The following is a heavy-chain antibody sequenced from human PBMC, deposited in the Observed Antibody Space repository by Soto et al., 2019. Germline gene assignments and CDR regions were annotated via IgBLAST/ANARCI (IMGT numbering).Heavy chain of an antibody. CDR3: ATLPNYYDSSGYYQKYNWFDP. J-gene: IGHJ5*02. CDR1: GYTLTELS. V-gene: IGHV1-24*01. D-gene: IGHD3-22*01. CDR2: FDPEDGET. Sequence: ASVKVSCKVSGYTLTELSMHWVRQAPGKGLERMGGFDPEDGETIYAQKFQGRVTMTEDTSTDTAYMELSSLRSEDTAVYYCATLPNYYDSSGYYQKYNWFDPWGQGTLVTVSS.